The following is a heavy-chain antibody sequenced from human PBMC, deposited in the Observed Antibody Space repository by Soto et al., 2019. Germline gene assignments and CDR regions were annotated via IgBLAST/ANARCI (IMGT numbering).Heavy chain of an antibody. CDR2: IYYSGST. J-gene: IGHJ6*02. D-gene: IGHD6-6*01. CDR1: GGSISSGDYY. V-gene: IGHV4-30-4*01. CDR3: ARVSLDSSSFSYYYYGMDV. Sequence: ASETLSLTCTVSGGSISSGDYYWSWIRQPPGKGLEWIGYIYYSGSTYYNPSLKSRVTISVDTSKNQFSLKLSSVTAADTAVYYCARVSLDSSSFSYYYYGMDVWCQGTTVTVSS.